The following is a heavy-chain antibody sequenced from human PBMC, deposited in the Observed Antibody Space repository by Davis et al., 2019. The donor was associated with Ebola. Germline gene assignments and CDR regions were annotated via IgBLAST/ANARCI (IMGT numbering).Heavy chain of an antibody. CDR2: IGTISGDT. CDR1: GFTFSYYD. J-gene: IGHJ5*02. Sequence: PSESLCLSCAASGFTFSYYDIHWVRQAAGKGPEWVSGIGTISGDTHYSDSVKGRFTLSRDDAKNSLYLQMDSLRAGDTAIYYCARANSGCTGGGCFSGHWFDPWGQGTLVTVSS. CDR3: ARANSGCTGGGCFSGHWFDP. V-gene: IGHV3-13*01. D-gene: IGHD2-15*01.